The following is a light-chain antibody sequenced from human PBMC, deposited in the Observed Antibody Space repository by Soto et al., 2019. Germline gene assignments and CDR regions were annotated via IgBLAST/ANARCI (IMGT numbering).Light chain of an antibody. CDR1: SSDVGGYNY. Sequence: QSVLTQPASVSGSPGQSITISCTGTSSDVGGYNYVSWYQHHPGKAPKLMIYDVSNRPSGISNRFSGSKSGNTASLTISGLQPEDEGDYYCSSYTTSNTRQIVFGTGTKVTVL. V-gene: IGLV2-14*03. J-gene: IGLJ1*01. CDR2: DVS. CDR3: SSYTTSNTRQIV.